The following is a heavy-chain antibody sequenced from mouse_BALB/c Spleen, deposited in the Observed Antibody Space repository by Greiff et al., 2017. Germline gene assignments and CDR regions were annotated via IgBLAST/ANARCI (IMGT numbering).Heavy chain of an antibody. CDR3: ARDPGSYDAMDY. J-gene: IGHJ4*01. D-gene: IGHD1-1*02. Sequence: EVHLVESGGDLVKPGGSLKLSCAASGFTFSDYYMYWVRQTPEKRLEWVATISDGGSYTYYPDSVKGRFTISRDNAKNNLYLQMSSLKSEDTAMYYCARDPGSYDAMDYWGQGTSVTVSS. CDR1: GFTFSDYY. CDR2: ISDGGSYT. V-gene: IGHV5-4*02.